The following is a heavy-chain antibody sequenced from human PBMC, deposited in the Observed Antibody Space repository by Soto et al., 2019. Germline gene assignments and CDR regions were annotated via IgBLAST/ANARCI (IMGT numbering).Heavy chain of an antibody. CDR2: ILHTGHT. Sequence: QVQLQESGPGLVKPSGTLSLTCGVSGDSFSSSNWWTWVRQPPGKGLEWIGDILHTGHTDYXPSXXXXXXXXXXXXXXXXXXXXXXXXATDTAVYYCARSPRRVGGKWYLDYWGPGALXTVSX. J-gene: IGHJ4*02. CDR1: GDSFSSSNW. CDR3: ARSPRRVGGKWYLDY. D-gene: IGHD3-10*01. V-gene: IGHV4-4*02.